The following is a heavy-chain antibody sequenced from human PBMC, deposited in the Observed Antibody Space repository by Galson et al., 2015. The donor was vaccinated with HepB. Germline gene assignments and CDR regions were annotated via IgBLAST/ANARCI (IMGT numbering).Heavy chain of an antibody. D-gene: IGHD4-23*01. CDR1: GFTFSSYA. V-gene: IGHV3-30*04. CDR2: ISYDGSNK. J-gene: IGHJ6*02. CDR3: AKDHDYGGNSEIDGMDV. Sequence: SLRLSCAASGFTFSSYAMHWVRQAPGKGLEWVAVISYDGSNKYYADSVKGRFTISRDNSKNTLYLQMNSLRAEDTAVYYCAKDHDYGGNSEIDGMDVWGQGTTVTVSS.